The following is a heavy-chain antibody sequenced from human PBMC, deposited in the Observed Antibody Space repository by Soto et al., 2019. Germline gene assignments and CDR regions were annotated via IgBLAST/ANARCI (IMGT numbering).Heavy chain of an antibody. V-gene: IGHV3-21*01. CDR1: GFTFSSYS. Sequence: PGGSLRLSCAASGFTFSSYSMNWVRQAPGKGLEWVSSISSSSSYIYYADSVKGRFTISRDNAKNSLYLQMNSLRAEDTAVYYCARDGGATYYDFWSGYYDYYYYYYMDVWGKGTTVTVS. CDR2: ISSSSSYI. CDR3: ARDGGATYYDFWSGYYDYYYYYYMDV. D-gene: IGHD3-3*01. J-gene: IGHJ6*03.